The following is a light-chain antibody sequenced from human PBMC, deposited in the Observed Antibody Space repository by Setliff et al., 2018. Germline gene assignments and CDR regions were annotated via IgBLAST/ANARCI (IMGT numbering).Light chain of an antibody. Sequence: QSVLTQPASVSGSPGQSITISCTGSSGDIGSFTFVSWYQQHPGKAPKLIIYEVNNRPSGISLRFSGSKSANTASLTIAGLQPEDESIYYCSSYSTGNTLVLFGGGTKVTVL. CDR1: SGDIGSFTF. CDR3: SSYSTGNTLVL. J-gene: IGLJ2*01. V-gene: IGLV2-14*01. CDR2: EVN.